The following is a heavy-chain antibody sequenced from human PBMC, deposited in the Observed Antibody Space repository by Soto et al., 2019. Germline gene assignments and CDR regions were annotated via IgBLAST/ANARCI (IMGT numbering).Heavy chain of an antibody. J-gene: IGHJ6*02. CDR3: ASSSGDHDVYGMDI. CDR1: GFTFSRYA. Sequence: EAQLLESGGGLVQPGGSLRLSCAASGFTFSRYAMSWVRQAPGKGLEWVSTVTGGGHTTYNADSVNGRFAISRDNSKNPLYLQMNNLGAEDTAIYYCASSSGDHDVYGMDIWGPGTTVTVSS. CDR2: VTGGGHTT. D-gene: IGHD3-10*01. V-gene: IGHV3-23*01.